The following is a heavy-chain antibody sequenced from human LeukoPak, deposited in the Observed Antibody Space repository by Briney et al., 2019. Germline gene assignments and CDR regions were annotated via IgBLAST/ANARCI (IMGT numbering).Heavy chain of an antibody. D-gene: IGHD3-22*01. CDR1: GFTVSSNY. CDR2: IYSGGST. CDR3: AREAPYDSSGYYDY. J-gene: IGHJ4*02. Sequence: GGSLRLSCAASGFTVSSNYMSWVRQAPGKGLEWVSVIYSGGSTYYADSVKGRFTISRDNSMNTLYLQMNSLRAEDTAVYYCAREAPYDSSGYYDYWGQGTLVTVSS. V-gene: IGHV3-66*02.